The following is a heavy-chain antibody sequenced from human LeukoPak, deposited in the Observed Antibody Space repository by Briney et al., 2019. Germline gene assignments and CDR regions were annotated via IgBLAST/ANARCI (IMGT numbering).Heavy chain of an antibody. J-gene: IGHJ4*02. CDR3: ARGAIAGANFDY. Sequence: PGGSLRLSCAASGFTFGRYWMHWVRQAPGKGLVWVSHITTDGSGTSYADSVKGRFTISRDNAKNTLYLQMNSLRAEDTAVYYCARGAIAGANFDYWGQGTLVAVSS. CDR1: GFTFGRYW. CDR2: ITTDGSGT. V-gene: IGHV3-74*01. D-gene: IGHD1-26*01.